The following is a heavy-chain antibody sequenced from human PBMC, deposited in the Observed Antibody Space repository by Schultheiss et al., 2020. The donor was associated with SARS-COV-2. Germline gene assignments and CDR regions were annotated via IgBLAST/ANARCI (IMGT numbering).Heavy chain of an antibody. CDR3: ARTGTTVLYYFDY. V-gene: IGHV3-48*03. J-gene: IGHJ4*02. CDR1: GFTFSSYE. D-gene: IGHD1-7*01. Sequence: GGSLRLSCAASGFTFSSYEMNWVRQAPGKGLEWVSYISSSGSTIYYADSVKGRFTISRDNSKNTLYLQMNSLRAEDTAVYSCARTGTTVLYYFDYWGQGTLVTVSS. CDR2: ISSSGSTI.